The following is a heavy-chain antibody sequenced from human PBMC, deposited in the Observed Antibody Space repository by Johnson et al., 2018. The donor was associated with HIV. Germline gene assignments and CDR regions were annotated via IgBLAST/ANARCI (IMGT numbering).Heavy chain of an antibody. D-gene: IGHD2/OR15-2a*01. CDR3: ARVNSAFDI. CDR2: IWYDGSSK. Sequence: QVQLVESGGGVVQPGRSLRLSCAASGFTFSSYGMHWVRQAPVKGLEWVAVIWYDGSSKYYADSVKGRFTISRDNSKNTLFLQMNSLRVEDTAVYYCARVNSAFDIWGQGRLVTVSS. CDR1: GFTFSSYG. J-gene: IGHJ3*02. V-gene: IGHV3-33*01.